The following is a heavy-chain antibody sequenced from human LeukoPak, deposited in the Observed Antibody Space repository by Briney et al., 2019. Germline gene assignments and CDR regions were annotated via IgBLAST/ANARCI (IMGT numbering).Heavy chain of an antibody. J-gene: IGHJ4*02. V-gene: IGHV4-34*01. CDR1: GGAFSDYY. CDR3: ARVVVVAAGHDY. CDR2: INHSGST. Sequence: KPSETLSLTCAVYGGAFSDYYWWWIRQPPGEGGEWIGEINHSGSTNYNPSLKSRVTISVDMSKNQFSLKLSSVTAADTAVYYCARVVVVAAGHDYWGQGTLVTVSS. D-gene: IGHD2-15*01.